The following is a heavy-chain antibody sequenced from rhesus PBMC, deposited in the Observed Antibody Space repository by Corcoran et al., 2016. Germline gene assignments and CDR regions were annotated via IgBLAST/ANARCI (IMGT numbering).Heavy chain of an antibody. V-gene: IGHV1-111*02. CDR1: GYTFTDYY. CDR2: VDPEDGEA. J-gene: IGHJ1*01. D-gene: IGHD1-26*01. CDR3: ATGTTLQYFEF. Sequence: EVQLVQSGAEVKKPGASVKISCKASGYTFTDYYLHWVRQAPGKGLEWMGLVDPEDGEAIQAQKFQDRVTITADTSTDPAYMELSSLRSEDTAVYYCATGTTLQYFEFWGQGALVTVSS.